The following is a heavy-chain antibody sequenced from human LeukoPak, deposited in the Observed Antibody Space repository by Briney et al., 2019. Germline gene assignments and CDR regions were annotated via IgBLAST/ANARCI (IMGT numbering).Heavy chain of an antibody. D-gene: IGHD2-15*01. V-gene: IGHV4-39*02. CDR2: IYYSGST. J-gene: IGHJ3*02. CDR3: ARDIPPYCSGGSCYPRTDAFDI. CDR1: GGSISSSSYY. Sequence: SETLSLTCTVSGGSISSSSYYWGWIRQPPGKGLEWIGSIYYSGSTYYNPSLKSRVTISVDTSKNQFSLKLSSVTAADTAVYYCARDIPPYCSGGSCYPRTDAFDIWGQGTMVTVSS.